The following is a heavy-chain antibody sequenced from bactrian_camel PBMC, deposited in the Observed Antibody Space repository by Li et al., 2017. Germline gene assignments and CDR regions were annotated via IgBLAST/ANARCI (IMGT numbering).Heavy chain of an antibody. CDR2: IDTDGNT. CDR3: NTEEQKTGVWCRGAKY. CDR1: GRMYPTYC. Sequence: HVQLVESGGGSVQAGSSLRLSCAVSGRMYPTYCMGWYRHRSGKEREGVAAIDTDGNTNYAESVKGRFTISKDNAKNTVYLQMNSLKPEDTAVYYCNTEEQKTGVWCRGAKYWGQGTQVTVS. J-gene: IGHJ4*01. D-gene: IGHD7*01. V-gene: IGHV3S53*01.